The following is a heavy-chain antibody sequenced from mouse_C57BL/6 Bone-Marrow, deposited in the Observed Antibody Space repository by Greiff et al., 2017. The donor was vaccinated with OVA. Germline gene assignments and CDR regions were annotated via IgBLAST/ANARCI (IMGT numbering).Heavy chain of an antibody. J-gene: IGHJ4*01. V-gene: IGHV3-6*01. CDR3: ARGSN. CDR2: ISYDGSN. CDR1: GYSITSGYY. Sequence: EVQLQQSGPGLVKPSQSLSLTCSVTGYSITSGYYWNWIRQFPGNKLEWMGYISYDGSNNYNPSLKNRISITRDTSKNQFFLKLNSVTTEDTATYYCARGSNWGQGTSVTVSS.